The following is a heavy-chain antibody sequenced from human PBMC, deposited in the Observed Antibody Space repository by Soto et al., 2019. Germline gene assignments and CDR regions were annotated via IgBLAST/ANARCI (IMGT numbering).Heavy chain of an antibody. J-gene: IGHJ5*02. CDR2: ISSGSSTI. D-gene: IGHD3-3*01. CDR3: ARESRFLEWLSLNWFDP. Sequence: GGSLRLSCAASGFTFSSYSMNWVRQAPGKGLEWVSYISSGSSTIYYADSVKGRFTISRDNAKNSLYLQMNSLRDEDTAVYYCARESRFLEWLSLNWFDPWGQGTLVTV. CDR1: GFTFSSYS. V-gene: IGHV3-48*02.